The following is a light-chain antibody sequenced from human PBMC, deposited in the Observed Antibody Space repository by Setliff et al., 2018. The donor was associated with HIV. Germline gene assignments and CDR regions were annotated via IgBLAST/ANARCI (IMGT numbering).Light chain of an antibody. J-gene: IGLJ1*01. Sequence: NFMLTQPHYVSESPGKTVTISCTRSSGSIDANYVQWYQQRPGGSPTTLIYEDNQRPSGVPDRFSGSIDKSSNSASLSISGLKTEDEADYYCHSYDCRTEVFGSGTKVTVL. V-gene: IGLV6-57*01. CDR1: SGSIDANY. CDR3: HSYDCRTEV. CDR2: EDN.